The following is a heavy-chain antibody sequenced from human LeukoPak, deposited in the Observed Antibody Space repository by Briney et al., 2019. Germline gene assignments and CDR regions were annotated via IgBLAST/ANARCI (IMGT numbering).Heavy chain of an antibody. J-gene: IGHJ4*02. V-gene: IGHV1-8*01. CDR3: ARGRRGIAVAGRDY. D-gene: IGHD6-19*01. CDR1: GYTFTSYD. CDR2: MNPNSGNT. Sequence: ASVKVSCKASGYTFTSYDINWVRQATGQGLEWMGWMNPNSGNTGYAQKFQGRVTMTRNTSISTAYMELSSLRSEDTAVYYCARGRRGIAVAGRDYWGQGTLVTVSS.